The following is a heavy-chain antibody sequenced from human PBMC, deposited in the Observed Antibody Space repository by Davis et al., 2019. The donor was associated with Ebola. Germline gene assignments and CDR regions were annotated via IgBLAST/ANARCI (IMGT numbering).Heavy chain of an antibody. J-gene: IGHJ6*02. Sequence: ASVKVSCKASGYTFTGYYMHWVRQAPGQGREGMGWSNPNSGGTNYAQKLQGLVTITRDPSISTAYMELSRLRSDDTAVHYCARNYTSSTSLNYYAMDVWGQGTTVTVSS. CDR1: GYTFTGYY. V-gene: IGHV1-2*04. D-gene: IGHD2-2*01. CDR3: ARNYTSSTSLNYYAMDV. CDR2: SNPNSGGT.